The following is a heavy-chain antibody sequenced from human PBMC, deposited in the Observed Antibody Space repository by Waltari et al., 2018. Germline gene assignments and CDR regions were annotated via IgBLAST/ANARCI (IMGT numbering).Heavy chain of an antibody. Sequence: QVQLVQSGAEVKKPGSSVKVSCKASGGTFSSYAISWVRQAPGQGLEWMGGISPIFGTANYAQKCQGRVTITADESTSTADMELSSLRSEDTAVYYCARGEGIDYGDYYYFDYWGQGTLVTVSS. CDR3: ARGEGIDYGDYYYFDY. CDR1: GGTFSSYA. CDR2: ISPIFGTA. J-gene: IGHJ4*02. D-gene: IGHD4-17*01. V-gene: IGHV1-69*01.